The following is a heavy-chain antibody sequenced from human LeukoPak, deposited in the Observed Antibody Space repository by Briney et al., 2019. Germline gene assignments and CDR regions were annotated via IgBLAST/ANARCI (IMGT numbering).Heavy chain of an antibody. V-gene: IGHV3-9*01. Sequence: AGGSLRLSCAASGFTFYDYAMHWVRQAPGKGLEWVSGISWNSGSIGYADSVKGRFTISRDNAKNSLYLQMNSLRAEDTALYYCAKDTEMAALYYFDYWGQGTLVTVSS. J-gene: IGHJ4*02. CDR2: ISWNSGSI. D-gene: IGHD5-24*01. CDR3: AKDTEMAALYYFDY. CDR1: GFTFYDYA.